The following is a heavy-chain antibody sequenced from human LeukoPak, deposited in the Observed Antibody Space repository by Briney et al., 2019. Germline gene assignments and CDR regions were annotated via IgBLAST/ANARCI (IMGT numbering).Heavy chain of an antibody. J-gene: IGHJ4*02. CDR1: GFTFSSYG. CDR3: AKAQAIGGVIADFDY. Sequence: QPGGSLRLSCAASGFTFSSYGMHWVRQAPGKGLEWVAVIWYDGSNKYYADSVKGRFTISRDNSKNTLYLQMSSLRAEDTAVYYCAKAQAIGGVIADFDYWGQGTLVTVSS. D-gene: IGHD3-16*02. CDR2: IWYDGSNK. V-gene: IGHV3-33*06.